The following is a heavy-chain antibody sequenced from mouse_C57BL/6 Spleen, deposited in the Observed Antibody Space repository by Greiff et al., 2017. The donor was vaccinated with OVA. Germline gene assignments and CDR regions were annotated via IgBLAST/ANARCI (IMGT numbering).Heavy chain of an antibody. D-gene: IGHD1-2*01. CDR3: VKGTTADD. J-gene: IGHJ2*01. Sequence: EVQLVESGAGLVQPGASLRLSCAASGFTFTDYYMRWVPQPPGQAPEWLALIRHKANGYTTDYTSSVQGRFTISRDNSQNILELQMSTLRAEDSANYYCVKGTTADDWGQGTTLTVSS. CDR1: GFTFTDYY. V-gene: IGHV7-4*01. CDR2: IRHKANGYTT.